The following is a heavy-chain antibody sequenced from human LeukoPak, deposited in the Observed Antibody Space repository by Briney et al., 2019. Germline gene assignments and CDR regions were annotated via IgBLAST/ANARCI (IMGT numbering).Heavy chain of an antibody. J-gene: IGHJ4*02. CDR3: ARHEYSGSSIDY. Sequence: SETLSLTCTVSGGSISSSSYYWGWIRQPPGKGLEWIGSIYYSGSTYYNPSLKSRVTLSVDTSKNQFSLKLSSVTAADTAVYYCARHEYSGSSIDYWGQGTLVTVSS. CDR1: GGSISSSSYY. V-gene: IGHV4-39*01. CDR2: IYYSGST. D-gene: IGHD6-6*01.